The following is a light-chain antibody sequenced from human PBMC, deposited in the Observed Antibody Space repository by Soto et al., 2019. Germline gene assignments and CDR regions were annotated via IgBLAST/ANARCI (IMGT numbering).Light chain of an antibody. V-gene: IGKV3-20*01. CDR2: AAS. CDR1: QSVSSNY. CDR3: QQYGNSPYT. J-gene: IGKJ2*01. Sequence: EIVLTQSPGTLSLSPGERATLSCRASQSVSSNYLAWYQQQPGQAPRLLIYAASSRATGIPDRFSGSGSGTDFTLPISRLEPEDFAMYYCQQYGNSPYTCGQGTKLEIK.